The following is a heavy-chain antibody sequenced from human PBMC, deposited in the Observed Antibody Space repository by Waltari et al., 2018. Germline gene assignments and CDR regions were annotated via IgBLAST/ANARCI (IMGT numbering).Heavy chain of an antibody. CDR1: GFTFSSYS. CDR2: IKQDGSEK. V-gene: IGHV3-7*01. J-gene: IGHJ4*02. CDR3: ASTKGYNWNPYYFDY. D-gene: IGHD1-20*01. Sequence: EVQLVESGGGLVQPGGSLRLSCAASGFTFSSYSMSWVRQGPGKGLEWVANIKQDGSEKYYVDSVKGRFTISRDNAKNSLYLQMNSLRAEDTAVYYCASTKGYNWNPYYFDYWGQGTLVTVSS.